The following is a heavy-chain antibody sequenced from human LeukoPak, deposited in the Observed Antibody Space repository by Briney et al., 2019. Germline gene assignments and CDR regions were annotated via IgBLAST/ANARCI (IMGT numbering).Heavy chain of an antibody. D-gene: IGHD4-17*01. CDR2: IIPILGIA. J-gene: IGHJ6*02. V-gene: IGHV1-69*04. CDR3: ARGSSDYGDSLTFYYYGMDV. Sequence: GASVKVSCKASGGTFSSYAISWVRQAPGHGLEWMGRIIPILGIANYAQKFQGRVTITADKSTSTAYMELSSLRSEDTAVYYCARGSSDYGDSLTFYYYGMDVWGQGTTVTVSS. CDR1: GGTFSSYA.